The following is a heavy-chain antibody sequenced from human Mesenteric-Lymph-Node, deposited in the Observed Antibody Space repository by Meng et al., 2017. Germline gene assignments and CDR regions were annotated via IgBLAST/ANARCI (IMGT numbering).Heavy chain of an antibody. CDR2: FDPEDGET. D-gene: IGHD6-19*01. J-gene: IGHJ6*02. CDR1: GYTLTELS. CDR3: AREYSSGWHLYGMDV. Sequence: ASVKVSCKVSGYTLTELSMHWVRQAPGKGLEWMGGFDPEDGETIYAQKFQGRVTITRNTSISTAYMELSSLRSEDTAVYYCAREYSSGWHLYGMDVWGQGTTVTVSS. V-gene: IGHV1-24*01.